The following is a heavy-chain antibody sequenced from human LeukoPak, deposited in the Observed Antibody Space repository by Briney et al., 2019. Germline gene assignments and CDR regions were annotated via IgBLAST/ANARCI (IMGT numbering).Heavy chain of an antibody. CDR1: GGSFSGYY. J-gene: IGHJ4*02. Sequence: PSETLSLTCAVYGGSFSGYYWSWIRQPPGKGPEWIGEINHSGSTNYNPSLKSRVTISVDTSKNQFSLKLSSVTAADTAIYYCARARITMVRGVIIIRGGHFDSWGQGTLVTVSS. D-gene: IGHD3-10*01. V-gene: IGHV4-34*01. CDR3: ARARITMVRGVIIIRGGHFDS. CDR2: INHSGST.